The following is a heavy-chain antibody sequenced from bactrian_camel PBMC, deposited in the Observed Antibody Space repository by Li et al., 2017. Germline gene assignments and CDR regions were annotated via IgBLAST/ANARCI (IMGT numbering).Heavy chain of an antibody. D-gene: IGHD1*01. CDR1: EFPFGSYW. J-gene: IGHJ4*01. CDR2: ISSGGSKT. V-gene: IGHV3S1*01. Sequence: QLVESGGDLVQPGGSLRLSCAASEFPFGSYWMYWVRQTPEKGLEWVSTISSGGSKTYYADSVKGRLTISRDNDKNTMLLQMNSLKPEDTAVYRCAGGAVPYAINYVWGSGTQVTVS. CDR3: AGGAVPYAINYV.